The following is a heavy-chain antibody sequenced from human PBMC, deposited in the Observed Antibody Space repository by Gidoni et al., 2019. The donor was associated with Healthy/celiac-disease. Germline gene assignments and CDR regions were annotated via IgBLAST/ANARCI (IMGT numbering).Heavy chain of an antibody. D-gene: IGHD6-13*01. V-gene: IGHV3-23*01. J-gene: IGHJ6*02. Sequence: EVQLLASGGGLVQPGGSLRLSCAASGFTFSIYAMSWVRQAPGKGLEWVSAISGSCGSTYYADSVKGRFTISRDNSKNTLYLQMNSLRAEDTAVYYCAKAAAAGTSRNYYGMDVWGQGTTVTVSS. CDR1: GFTFSIYA. CDR2: ISGSCGST. CDR3: AKAAAAGTSRNYYGMDV.